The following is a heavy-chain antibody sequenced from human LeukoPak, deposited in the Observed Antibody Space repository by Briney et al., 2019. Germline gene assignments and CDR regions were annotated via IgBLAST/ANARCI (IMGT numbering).Heavy chain of an antibody. CDR1: GFTFSSYA. CDR2: ISYDGSNK. J-gene: IGHJ5*02. V-gene: IGHV3-30-3*01. D-gene: IGHD3-16*01. CDR3: ASGGEFP. Sequence: PGGSLRLSCAASGFTFSSYAMHWVRQAPGKGLEWVAVISYDGSNKYYADSVKGRFTISRDNSKNTLYLQMNSLRAEDTAVYYCASGGEFPWGQGTLVTVSS.